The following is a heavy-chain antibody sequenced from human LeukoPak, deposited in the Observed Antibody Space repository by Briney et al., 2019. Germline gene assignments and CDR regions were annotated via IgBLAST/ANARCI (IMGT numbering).Heavy chain of an antibody. CDR1: RFAFNKFA. CDR2: ISYDGSNK. CDR3: ARDLQYGSGIY. V-gene: IGHV3-30-3*01. D-gene: IGHD3-10*01. Sequence: GGSLRLSCAASRFAFNKFAMSWVRQAPGKGLEWVAVISYDGSNKYYADSVKGRFTISRDNSKNTLYLQMNSLRAEDTAVYYCARDLQYGSGIYWGQGTLVTVSS. J-gene: IGHJ4*02.